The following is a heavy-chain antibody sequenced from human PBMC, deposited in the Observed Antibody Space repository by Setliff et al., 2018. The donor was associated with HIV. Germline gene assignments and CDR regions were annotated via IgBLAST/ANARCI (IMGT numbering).Heavy chain of an antibody. CDR2: ISYTGST. Sequence: KTSETLSLTCTVSGVSIENNVWNWFRQPPGKGLEWIGYISYTGSTNYDPSLKSRLTIVADTSKSQFPLKLTSGTAADTAVYYCARGAYNKMNYCFDYWGRGTLVTV. J-gene: IGHJ4*02. V-gene: IGHV4-59*01. D-gene: IGHD1-1*01. CDR3: ARGAYNKMNYCFDY. CDR1: GVSIENNV.